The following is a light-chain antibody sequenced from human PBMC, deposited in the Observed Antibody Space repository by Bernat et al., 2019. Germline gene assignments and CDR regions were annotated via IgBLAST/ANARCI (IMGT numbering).Light chain of an antibody. Sequence: EILMTQSPATLSVSPGERATLSCWASQSVSSNLAWYQQKPGQAPRLLIYGASTRATDIPARFSGSGSGTEFTLSISSLQSEDFVVYYCQQYNNWPLTFGGGTKVEIK. V-gene: IGKV3-15*01. CDR1: QSVSSN. J-gene: IGKJ4*01. CDR2: GAS. CDR3: QQYNNWPLT.